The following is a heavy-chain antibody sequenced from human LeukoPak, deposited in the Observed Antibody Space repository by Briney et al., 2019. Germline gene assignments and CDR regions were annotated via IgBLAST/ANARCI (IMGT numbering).Heavy chain of an antibody. CDR3: AKGGSGWYDDAFDI. V-gene: IGHV1-8*01. J-gene: IGHJ3*02. CDR2: MNPNSGNT. D-gene: IGHD6-19*01. CDR1: GYTFTSYD. Sequence: VASVKVSCKASGYTFTSYDINWVRQATGQGLEWLGWMNPNSGNTGYAQKFQGRVTMTRNTSISTAYMELSSLRSEDTAVYYCAKGGSGWYDDAFDIWGQGTMVTVSS.